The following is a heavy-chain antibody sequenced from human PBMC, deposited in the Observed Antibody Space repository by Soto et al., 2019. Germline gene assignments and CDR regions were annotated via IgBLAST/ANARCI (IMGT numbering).Heavy chain of an antibody. J-gene: IGHJ4*02. Sequence: PGGALRFPCAASGVTFSSKAMSWVRQSPGKGLEWVSAISGSGGSTYYADSVKGRFTISRDNSKNTLYLQMNSLRAEDTAVYYCAKGDRVTIFAVVTPFDYWGQGTLVTVSS. CDR3: AKGDRVTIFAVVTPFDY. D-gene: IGHD3-3*01. CDR2: ISGSGGST. V-gene: IGHV3-23*01. CDR1: GVTFSSKA.